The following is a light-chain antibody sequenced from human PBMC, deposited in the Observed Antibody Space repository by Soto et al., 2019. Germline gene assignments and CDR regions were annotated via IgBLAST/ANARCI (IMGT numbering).Light chain of an antibody. V-gene: IGLV1-40*01. CDR3: QSYDSSLSGSVI. J-gene: IGLJ2*01. CDR2: GIS. CDR1: SSNIGAGYV. Sequence: QSVLTQPPSVSGAPGQRVTISCTGSSSNIGAGYVVHWYQHLPGTVPKLLIYGISNRPSGVTDRFSGSKSGTSASLAIPGLQADDEGDYYCQSYDSSLSGSVIFGGGTKVTVL.